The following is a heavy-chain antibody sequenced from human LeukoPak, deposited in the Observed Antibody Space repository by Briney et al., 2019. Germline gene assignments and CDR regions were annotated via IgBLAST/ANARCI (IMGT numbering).Heavy chain of an antibody. CDR3: ASQISMTKKARRHAFDI. J-gene: IGHJ3*02. CDR1: GGSISSYY. Sequence: KTSETLSLTCTVSGGSISSYYWSWIRQPPGKGLEWIGYIYYSGSTNYNPSLKSRVTISVDTSKNQSSLKLSSVTAADTAVYYCASQISMTKKARRHAFDIWGQGTMVAVSS. CDR2: IYYSGST. V-gene: IGHV4-59*08. D-gene: IGHD4-17*01.